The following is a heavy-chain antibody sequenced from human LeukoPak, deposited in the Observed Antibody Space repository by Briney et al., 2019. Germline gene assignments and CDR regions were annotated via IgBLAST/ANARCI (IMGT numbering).Heavy chain of an antibody. J-gene: IGHJ4*02. CDR2: IYSGGST. CDR1: GFTVSSNY. Sequence: GGSLRLSCAASGFTVSSNYMSRVRQAPGKGLEWVSVIYSGGSTYYADSVKGRFTISRDNSKNTLYLQMNSLRAEDTAVYYCARVGSSGYYYYFDYWGQGTLVTVSS. D-gene: IGHD3-22*01. V-gene: IGHV3-53*01. CDR3: ARVGSSGYYYYFDY.